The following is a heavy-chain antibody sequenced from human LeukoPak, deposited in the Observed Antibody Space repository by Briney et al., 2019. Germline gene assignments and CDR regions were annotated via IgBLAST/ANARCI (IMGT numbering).Heavy chain of an antibody. V-gene: IGHV3-21*01. J-gene: IGHJ4*02. CDR3: ARGGPSQVDY. Sequence: SVQGRFTISRDNAKNSLYLQMNSLRAEDTAVYYCARGGPSQVDYWGQGTLVTVSS.